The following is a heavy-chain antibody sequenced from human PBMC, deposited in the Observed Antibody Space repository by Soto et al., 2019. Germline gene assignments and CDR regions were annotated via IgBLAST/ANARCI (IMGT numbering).Heavy chain of an antibody. V-gene: IGHV4-31*03. Sequence: PSETLSLTCTVSGGSISSGGYYWSWIRQHPGKGLEWIGYIYYSGSTYYNPSLKSRVTISVDTSKNQFSLKLSSVTAADTAVYYCARGFRLRSGIAAAGIVFWFDPWGQGTLVTVSS. CDR1: GGSISSGGYY. CDR3: ARGFRLRSGIAAAGIVFWFDP. CDR2: IYYSGST. J-gene: IGHJ5*02. D-gene: IGHD6-13*01.